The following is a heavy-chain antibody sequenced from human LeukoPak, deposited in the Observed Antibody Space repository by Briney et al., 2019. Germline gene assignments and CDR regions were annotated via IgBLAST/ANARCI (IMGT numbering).Heavy chain of an antibody. CDR3: ARSGASKYDFWSGYRLTNDY. Sequence: SETLSLTCAVYGGSFSGYYWSWIRQPPGKGLEWIGEINHSGSTNYNPSLKSRVTISVDTSKNQFSLKLSSVTAADTAVYYCARSGASKYDFWSGYRLTNDYWGQGTLVTVSS. J-gene: IGHJ4*02. D-gene: IGHD3-3*01. CDR1: GGSFSGYY. V-gene: IGHV4-34*01. CDR2: INHSGST.